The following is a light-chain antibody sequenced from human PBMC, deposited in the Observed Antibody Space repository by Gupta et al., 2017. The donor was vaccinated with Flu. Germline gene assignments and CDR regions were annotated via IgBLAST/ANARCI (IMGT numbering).Light chain of an antibody. CDR3: QQDDSLPPT. CDR2: DAS. CDR1: QDINYY. J-gene: IGKJ5*01. Sequence: PSSLSASAGDRVTITCHTSQDINYYLNWYQQKPGKAPNLLIYDASHLETGVPSRFSGSGSGTDFTLTISSLQPEDIATYYCQQDDSLPPTFGPGTRLEIK. V-gene: IGKV1-33*01.